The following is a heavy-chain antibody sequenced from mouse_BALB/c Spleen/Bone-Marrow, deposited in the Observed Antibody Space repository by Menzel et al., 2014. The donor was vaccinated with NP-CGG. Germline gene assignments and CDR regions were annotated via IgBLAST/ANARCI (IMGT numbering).Heavy chain of an antibody. Sequence: EVMLVESGRDLVKPGGSLKLSCAASGFTFSSYGMSWVRQTPDKRLEWVATISSGGSYTYYPDSVKGRFTISRDNAKHTLCLQMSSLKSEDTAMYYCARQTYYDYDGYFDYWGQGTTLTVSS. V-gene: IGHV5-6*01. CDR2: ISSGGSYT. CDR1: GFTFSSYG. D-gene: IGHD2-4*01. CDR3: ARQTYYDYDGYFDY. J-gene: IGHJ2*01.